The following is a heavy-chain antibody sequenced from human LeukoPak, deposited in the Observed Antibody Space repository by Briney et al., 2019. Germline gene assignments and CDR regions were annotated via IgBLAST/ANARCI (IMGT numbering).Heavy chain of an antibody. V-gene: IGHV3-64D*09. CDR2: ISSNGGST. J-gene: IGHJ4*02. D-gene: IGHD1-7*01. Sequence: GVSLSLYCSASGFTFSSYAMHWVRQAQGQGLEYVSAISSNGGSTYYADSVKGRFTISRDNSKNTLYLQMSSLRAEDTAVYYCVKDPTGTTGFDYWGQGTLVTVSS. CDR1: GFTFSSYA. CDR3: VKDPTGTTGFDY.